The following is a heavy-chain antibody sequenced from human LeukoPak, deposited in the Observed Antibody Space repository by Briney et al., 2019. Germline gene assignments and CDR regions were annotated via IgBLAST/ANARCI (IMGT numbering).Heavy chain of an antibody. V-gene: IGHV3-7*01. CDR3: ARDRLVVGATGRFDN. D-gene: IGHD1-26*01. Sequence: GGSLRLSCVGSGFTFSHYWMSWVRQAPGKGLEWVANVRQDGNEEHYVDPVKGRFTISRDNAQNSVYLQMNNLRAEDNAIYYCARDRLVVGATGRFDNWGQGTLVTVSS. CDR1: GFTFSHYW. J-gene: IGHJ4*02. CDR2: VRQDGNEE.